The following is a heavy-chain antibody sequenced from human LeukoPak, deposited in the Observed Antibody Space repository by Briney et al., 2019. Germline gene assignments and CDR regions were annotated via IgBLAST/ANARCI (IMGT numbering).Heavy chain of an antibody. V-gene: IGHV3-11*04. D-gene: IGHD6-6*01. Sequence: GGSLRLSCAASGFTFSDYYMSWIRQAPGKGLEWVSYISSSGSTIYYADSVKGRFTISRDNAKNSLYLQMNSLRAEDTAVYYCARENEYSSSSLAFDIWGQGTMVTVSS. CDR3: ARENEYSSSSLAFDI. CDR2: ISSSGSTI. J-gene: IGHJ3*02. CDR1: GFTFSDYY.